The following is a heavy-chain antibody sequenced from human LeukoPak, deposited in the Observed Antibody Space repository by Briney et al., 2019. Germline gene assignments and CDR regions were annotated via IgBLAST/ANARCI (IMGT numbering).Heavy chain of an antibody. CDR3: ARDHTDKMVLRYFDWPRDAFDI. CDR1: GYTFTSYA. D-gene: IGHD3-9*01. J-gene: IGHJ3*02. V-gene: IGHV7-4-1*02. Sequence: ASVKVSCKASGYTFTSYAMNWVRQAPGQGLEWMGWINTNTGNPTYAQGFTGRFVFSLDTSVSTAYLQISSLKAEDTAVYYCARDHTDKMVLRYFDWPRDAFDIWGQGTMVTVSS. CDR2: INTNTGNP.